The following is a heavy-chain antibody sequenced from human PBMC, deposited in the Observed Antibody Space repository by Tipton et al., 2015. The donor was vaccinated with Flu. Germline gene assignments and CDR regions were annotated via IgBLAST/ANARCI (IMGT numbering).Heavy chain of an antibody. D-gene: IGHD3-10*02. Sequence: LRLSCTVSGGSVNSYFWSWIRQPPGKGLEWIGGLSYSGNTYYNPSLRSRVVISVDTSKNQFSLKLTSLTAADTAIYYCARLSFYDVDLKNFYFEDWGQGTLVTVSS. V-gene: IGHV4-59*05. CDR3: ARLSFYDVDLKNFYFED. CDR2: LSYSGNT. CDR1: GGSVNSYF. J-gene: IGHJ4*02.